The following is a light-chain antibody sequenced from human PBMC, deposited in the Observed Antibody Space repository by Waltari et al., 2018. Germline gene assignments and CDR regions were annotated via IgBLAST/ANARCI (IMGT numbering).Light chain of an antibody. CDR3: QQYKSSSYT. CDR2: MAS. CDR1: QSIVTW. J-gene: IGKJ2*01. Sequence: DIQMTQSPSTLPASVGDSVPITCRASQSIVTWLAWYQQKPGKAPKLLIYMASRLEGGVPSRFSASGSGTEFTLTISSLQPDDFATYYCQQYKSSSYTFGQGTKLEI. V-gene: IGKV1-5*03.